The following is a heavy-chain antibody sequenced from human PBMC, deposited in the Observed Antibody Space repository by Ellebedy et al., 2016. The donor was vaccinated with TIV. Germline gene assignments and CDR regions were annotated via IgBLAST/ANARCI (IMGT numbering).Heavy chain of an antibody. V-gene: IGHV3-48*04. CDR1: GFSFSSYS. CDR2: MSGSTITT. CDR3: ARDMAWGNERVFDAFDI. Sequence: GGSLRLSCAASGFSFSSYSMNWVRQAPGKGLEWVSYMSGSTITTYYADSVRGRFTISRDNAKNSLYLQMNSLRSEDTAVYYCARDMAWGNERVFDAFDIWGQGTMVTVSS. D-gene: IGHD7-27*01. J-gene: IGHJ3*02.